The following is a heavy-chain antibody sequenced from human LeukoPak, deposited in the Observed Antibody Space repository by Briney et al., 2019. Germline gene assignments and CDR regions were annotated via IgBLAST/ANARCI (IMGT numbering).Heavy chain of an antibody. CDR2: IDPNSGGT. D-gene: IGHD3-10*01. Sequence: ASVKVSCKASGYTFTGYYMHWVRQAPGQGLEWMGWIDPNSGGTNYAQKFQGRVTMTRDTSISTAYMVLNRLRSDDTAVYYCAREYYYGSGNYYNRIDYWGQGTLVTDSS. CDR1: GYTFTGYY. CDR3: AREYYYGSGNYYNRIDY. V-gene: IGHV1-2*02. J-gene: IGHJ4*02.